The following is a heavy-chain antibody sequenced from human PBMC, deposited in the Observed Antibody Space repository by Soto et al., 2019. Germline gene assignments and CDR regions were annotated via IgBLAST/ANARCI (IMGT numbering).Heavy chain of an antibody. Sequence: QLQLQESGPGLVKPSETLSLTCTVSGGSISSSSYYWGWIRQPPGKGLEWIGSIYYSGSTYYNPSLKSRVTISVDTSKNQFSLKLSSVTAADTAVYYCARHEVRLYYGFSAVAAAWNAFDIWGQGTMVTVSS. D-gene: IGHD6-19*01. CDR2: IYYSGST. CDR1: GGSISSSSYY. CDR3: ARHEVRLYYGFSAVAAAWNAFDI. V-gene: IGHV4-39*01. J-gene: IGHJ3*02.